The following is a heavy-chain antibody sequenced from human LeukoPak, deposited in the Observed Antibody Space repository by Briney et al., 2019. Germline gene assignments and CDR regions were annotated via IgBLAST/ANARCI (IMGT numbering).Heavy chain of an antibody. J-gene: IGHJ5*02. D-gene: IGHD3/OR15-3a*01. Sequence: SETLSLTCTVSGYPITSGYYWGWIRQPPGKGLEWIGSIHYTGTTHYNPSLKSRVTISVDTSKNQFSLNLSSVTAADTAVYYCARQEIGLRSFDPWGQGTLVTVSS. CDR2: IHYTGTT. CDR3: ARQEIGLRSFDP. V-gene: IGHV4-38-2*02. CDR1: GYPITSGYY.